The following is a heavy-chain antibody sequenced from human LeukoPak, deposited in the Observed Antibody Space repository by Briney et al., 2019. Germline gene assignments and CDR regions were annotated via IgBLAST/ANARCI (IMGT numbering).Heavy chain of an antibody. J-gene: IGHJ4*02. CDR3: ARLGSYFDY. Sequence: SETLSLTCTVSGGSISSSNYHWGWIRQPPGKGLEWIGSIYYSGRTYYNPSLKSRVTISVDTSKNQFSLNLSSVTAADTAVYYCARLGSYFDYWGQGTQVTVSS. CDR1: GGSISSSNYH. CDR2: IYYSGRT. V-gene: IGHV4-39*07.